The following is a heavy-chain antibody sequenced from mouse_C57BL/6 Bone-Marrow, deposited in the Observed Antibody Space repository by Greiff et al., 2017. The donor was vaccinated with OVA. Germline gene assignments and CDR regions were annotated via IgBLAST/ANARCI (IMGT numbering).Heavy chain of an antibody. Sequence: EVKLMESGGGLVQPGGSLKLSCAASGFTFSDYYMYWVRQTPEKRLEWVAYISNGGGSTYYPDTVKGRFTISRDNAKNTLYLQMSRLKSEDTAMYYGARQSGTLSAWFAYWGQGTLVTVSA. J-gene: IGHJ3*01. V-gene: IGHV5-12*01. CDR2: ISNGGGST. CDR3: ARQSGTLSAWFAY. D-gene: IGHD4-1*01. CDR1: GFTFSDYY.